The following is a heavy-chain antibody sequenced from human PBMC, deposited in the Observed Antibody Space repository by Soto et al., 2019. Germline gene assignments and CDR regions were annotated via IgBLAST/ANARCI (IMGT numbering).Heavy chain of an antibody. D-gene: IGHD4-17*01. CDR1: GGSFSGYY. V-gene: IGHV4-34*01. Sequence: PSETLSLTCAVYGGSFSGYYWSWIRQPPGKGPEWIGEINHSGSTNYNPSLKSRVTISVDTSKNQFSLKLSSVTAADTAVYYCARATVTKGYYYYGMDVWGQGTTVTVSS. CDR3: ARATVTKGYYYYGMDV. J-gene: IGHJ6*02. CDR2: INHSGST.